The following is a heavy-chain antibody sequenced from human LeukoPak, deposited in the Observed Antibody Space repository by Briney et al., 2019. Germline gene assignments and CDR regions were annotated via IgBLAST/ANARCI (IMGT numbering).Heavy chain of an antibody. J-gene: IGHJ3*02. CDR1: GFTFSAYA. CDR2: ISYDGNHK. Sequence: PGRALRLSCAASGFTFSAYALHWVRQAPGKGLEWVAVISYDGNHKFYADSVKGRFIISRDNSENTLDVQMNSLRAEDTAVYYCARDRLGNYGSGRNGVNSLDIWGQGTMVTVSS. V-gene: IGHV3-30-3*01. D-gene: IGHD3-10*01. CDR3: ARDRLGNYGSGRNGVNSLDI.